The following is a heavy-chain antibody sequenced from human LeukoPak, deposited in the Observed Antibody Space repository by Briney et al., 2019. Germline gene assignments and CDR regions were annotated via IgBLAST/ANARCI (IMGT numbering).Heavy chain of an antibody. J-gene: IGHJ5*02. Sequence: PSETLSLTCTVSGGSISSGDCYWSWIRQPPGKGLEWIGYIYYSGSTYYNPSLKSRVTISVDTSKNQFSLKLSSVTAADTAVYYCARVSSDNWFDPWGQGTLVTVSS. CDR2: IYYSGST. CDR1: GGSISSGDCY. D-gene: IGHD3-10*01. V-gene: IGHV4-30-4*01. CDR3: ARVSSDNWFDP.